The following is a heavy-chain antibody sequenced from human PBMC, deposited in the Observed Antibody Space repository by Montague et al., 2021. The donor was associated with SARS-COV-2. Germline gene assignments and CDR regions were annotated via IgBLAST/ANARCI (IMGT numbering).Heavy chain of an antibody. CDR2: IFYSGST. CDR3: ASMVRAQVYYFDY. Sequence: SETLSLTCSVSGDSISRYYWSWIRQSDGKGLEWIGSIFYSGSTDYNPSLKSRVTISVDTSKNQFSLKLSSVTAADTAVYYCASMVRAQVYYFDYWGQGTLVTVSS. J-gene: IGHJ4*02. CDR1: GDSISRYY. D-gene: IGHD3-10*01. V-gene: IGHV4-59*05.